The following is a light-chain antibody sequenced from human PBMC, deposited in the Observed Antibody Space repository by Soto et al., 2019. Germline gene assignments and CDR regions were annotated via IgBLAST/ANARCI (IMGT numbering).Light chain of an antibody. V-gene: IGLV2-14*01. CDR3: SSYTSGTPPVV. CDR2: EVS. J-gene: IGLJ2*01. Sequence: QSALTQPASVSGSPGQSITISCTGTSSDVGGYNYVSWYQQHPGKAPKLMIYEVSNRPSGVSNRFSGSKSGNTASLTISGLRAEDGVDYYGSSYTSGTPPVVFGGGTKPTAL. CDR1: SSDVGGYNY.